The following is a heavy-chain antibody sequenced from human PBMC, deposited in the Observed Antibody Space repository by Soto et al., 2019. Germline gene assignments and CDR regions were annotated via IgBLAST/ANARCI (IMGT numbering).Heavy chain of an antibody. J-gene: IGHJ6*02. D-gene: IGHD3-10*01. CDR2: IKTKADGGTT. Sequence: ETLSLTCPVSGGPISSYYWSWIRQPTGKGLEWVGRIKTKADGGTTDYAAPVKGRFIISRDDSKDTLYVQMNSLQTDDTGVYYCSHAPGRRGYYGMDVWGQGTTVTV. V-gene: IGHV3-15*07. CDR1: GGPISSYY. CDR3: SHAPGRRGYYGMDV.